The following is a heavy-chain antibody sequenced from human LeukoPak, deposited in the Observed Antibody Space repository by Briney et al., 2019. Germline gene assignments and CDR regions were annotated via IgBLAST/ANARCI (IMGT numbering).Heavy chain of an antibody. J-gene: IGHJ4*02. CDR1: GFTFSSYS. D-gene: IGHD3-22*01. Sequence: GGSLRLSCAASGFTFSSYSMNWVRQAPGKGLEWVSYISSSSSTIYYADSVKGRFTISRDNAKNSLYLQMNSLRAEDTAVYYCARDRSDSSGYSPHDFDYWGQGTLVTVSS. CDR2: ISSSSSTI. CDR3: ARDRSDSSGYSPHDFDY. V-gene: IGHV3-48*01.